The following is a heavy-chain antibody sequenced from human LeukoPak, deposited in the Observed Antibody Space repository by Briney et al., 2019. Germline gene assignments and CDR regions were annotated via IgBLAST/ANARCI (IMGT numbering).Heavy chain of an antibody. J-gene: IGHJ5*02. V-gene: IGHV1-18*01. CDR1: GYTFTSYG. D-gene: IGHD2-2*01. CDR2: ISAYNGNT. CDR3: AAGYCSSTSCYRSDP. Sequence: GASVKVSCKASGYTFTSYGISWVRQAPGQGLEWMGWISAYNGNTNYAQKLQGRVTMTTDTSTSTAYMELRSLRSDDTAVYYCAAGYCSSTSCYRSDPWGQGTLVTVSS.